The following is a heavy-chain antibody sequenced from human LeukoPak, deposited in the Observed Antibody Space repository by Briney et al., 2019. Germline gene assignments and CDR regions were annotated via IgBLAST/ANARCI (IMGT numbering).Heavy chain of an antibody. CDR1: GFTFSSYA. CDR3: TKDSQYQLLGGWFDP. CDR2: ISGSGGST. D-gene: IGHD2-2*01. V-gene: IGHV3-23*01. Sequence: PGGSLRLSCAASGFTFSSYAMSWVRQAPGKGLEWVSAISGSGGSTYYADSVKGRFTISRDNSKNTLYLQMNSLRAEDTAVYYCTKDSQYQLLGGWFDPWGQGTLVTVSS. J-gene: IGHJ5*02.